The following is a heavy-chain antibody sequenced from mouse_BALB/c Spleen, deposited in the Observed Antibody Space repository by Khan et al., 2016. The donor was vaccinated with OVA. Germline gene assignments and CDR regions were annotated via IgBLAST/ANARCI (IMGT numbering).Heavy chain of an antibody. Sequence: EVELVESGGGLVKPGGSLKLSCAPSGFAFSSYDMSWVRQTPEKRLEWVATISGTGIYTYYPDSVKGRFTISRDNARNTLYLQLSSLRSEDTALYDCERPSYYGNPGFTYWGQGTLVTVSA. V-gene: IGHV5-9*02. CDR2: ISGTGIYT. CDR1: GFAFSSYD. CDR3: ERPSYYGNPGFTY. D-gene: IGHD2-10*01. J-gene: IGHJ3*01.